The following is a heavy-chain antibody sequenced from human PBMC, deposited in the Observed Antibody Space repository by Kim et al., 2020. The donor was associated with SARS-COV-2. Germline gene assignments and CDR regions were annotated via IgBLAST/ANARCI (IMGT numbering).Heavy chain of an antibody. D-gene: IGHD6-13*01. Sequence: SETLSLTCAVYGGSFSGYYWSWIRQPPGKGLEWIGEINHSGSTNYNPSLKSRVTISVDTSKNQFSLKLSSVTAADTAVYYCASGRRIAAAGTIHYGMDV. CDR3: ASGRRIAAAGTIHYGMDV. CDR2: INHSGST. V-gene: IGHV4-34*01. CDR1: GGSFSGYY. J-gene: IGHJ6*01.